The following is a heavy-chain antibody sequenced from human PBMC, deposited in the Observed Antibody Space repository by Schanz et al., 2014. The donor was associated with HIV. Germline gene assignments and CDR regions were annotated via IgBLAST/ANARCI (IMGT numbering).Heavy chain of an antibody. CDR3: ARDLSLASSTPTLAFDI. CDR2: INPTNGKT. V-gene: IGHV1-2*02. Sequence: QVQLVQSGAEVREPGASVKVSCKASGYSFTGYYIHWVRQAPGQGLEWMGWINPTNGKTYYTQKFRGRVTMSRDASINTAAGEVNRLMSADTAVYYCARDLSLASSTPTLAFDIWGQGTMVTVSS. J-gene: IGHJ3*02. D-gene: IGHD2-2*01. CDR1: GYSFTGYY.